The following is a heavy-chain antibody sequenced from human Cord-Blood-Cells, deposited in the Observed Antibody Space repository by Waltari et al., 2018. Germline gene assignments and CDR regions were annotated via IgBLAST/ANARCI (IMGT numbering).Heavy chain of an antibody. CDR3: ATGGRGGSLRLFDY. D-gene: IGHD3-10*01. CDR1: GYTLTELS. Sequence: QVQPVQSGAEVKKPGASVKVSCKVSGYTLTELSMHWVRQAPGKGLGWMGGFDPEEGETIYAQKFQGRVTMTEDTSTDTAYMALSSLRSEDTAVYYCATGGRGGSLRLFDYWGQGTLVTVSS. CDR2: FDPEEGET. J-gene: IGHJ4*02. V-gene: IGHV1-24*01.